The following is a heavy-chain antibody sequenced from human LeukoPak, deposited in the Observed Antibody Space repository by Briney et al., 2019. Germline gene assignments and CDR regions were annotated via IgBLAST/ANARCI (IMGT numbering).Heavy chain of an antibody. D-gene: IGHD2-15*01. J-gene: IGHJ5*02. Sequence: ASVKVSCKASGYTFTSYGISWVRQAPGQGLEWMGWISAYNGNTNYAQKLQGRVTMTTDTFTSTAYMELRSLRSDDTAVYYCARDLGYCSGGSCLNWFDPWGQGTLVTVSS. CDR1: GYTFTSYG. CDR2: ISAYNGNT. CDR3: ARDLGYCSGGSCLNWFDP. V-gene: IGHV1-18*01.